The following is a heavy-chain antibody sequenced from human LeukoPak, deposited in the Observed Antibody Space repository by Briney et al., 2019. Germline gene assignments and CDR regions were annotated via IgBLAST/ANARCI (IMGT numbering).Heavy chain of an antibody. CDR1: GGSISSSNW. J-gene: IGHJ6*02. Sequence: SETLSLTCAVSGGSISSSNWWSWVRQPPGKGLEWIGEIYHSGSTNYNPSLKSRLNISVDKSKNQFSLKVTSVTAADAAVYYCARVGGYCTSTSCSNSYYYYGMDVWGQGTTVTVSS. V-gene: IGHV4-4*02. CDR3: ARVGGYCTSTSCSNSYYYYGMDV. CDR2: IYHSGST. D-gene: IGHD2-2*01.